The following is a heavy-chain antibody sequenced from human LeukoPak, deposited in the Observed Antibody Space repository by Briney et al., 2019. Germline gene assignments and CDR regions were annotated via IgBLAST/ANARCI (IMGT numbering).Heavy chain of an antibody. CDR2: ISYDGSNK. D-gene: IGHD6-13*01. CDR3: AKENWKLGIAAAGYFDY. CDR1: GFTFSSYA. J-gene: IGHJ4*02. V-gene: IGHV3-30-3*01. Sequence: GRSLRLSCAASGFTFSSYAMHWVRQAPGKGLEWVAVISYDGSNKYYADSVKGRFTISRDNSKNTLYLQMNSLRAEDTAVYYCAKENWKLGIAAAGYFDYWGQGTLVTVSS.